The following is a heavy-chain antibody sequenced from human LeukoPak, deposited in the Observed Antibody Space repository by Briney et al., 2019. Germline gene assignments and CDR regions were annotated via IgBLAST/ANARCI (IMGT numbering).Heavy chain of an antibody. CDR2: INQCRYT. Sequence: SQTLSLTYAVSGVSFDDYYWPWVRHTPGKGVERDEQINQCRYTNDSPSLKSQVALSIVASRKQFSLNLRSVTVADAGIYYWTRMTTGHDYWGQGTLVTVSS. V-gene: IGHV4-34*01. D-gene: IGHD4-17*01. CDR1: GVSFDDYY. J-gene: IGHJ4*02. CDR3: TRMTTGHDY.